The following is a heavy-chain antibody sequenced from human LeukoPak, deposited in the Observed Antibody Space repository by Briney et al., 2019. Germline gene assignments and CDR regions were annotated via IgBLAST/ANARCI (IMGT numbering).Heavy chain of an antibody. CDR1: GFTFSNYG. J-gene: IGHJ4*02. CDR2: IWYDGSNK. D-gene: IGHD2-2*01. Sequence: PGKSLRLSCAASGFTFSNYGLHWVRQAPGKGLEWVAVIWYDGSNKYYADSVKGRFTISRDNSNNTLYLQMNSLRAEDTAVYYCAKGGVVVLPAASYFFDYWGQGTLVTVSS. CDR3: AKGGVVVLPAASYFFDY. V-gene: IGHV3-33*06.